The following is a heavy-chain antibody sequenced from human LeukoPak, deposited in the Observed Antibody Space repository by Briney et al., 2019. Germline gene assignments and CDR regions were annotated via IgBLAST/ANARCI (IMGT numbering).Heavy chain of an antibody. CDR3: AREAYDSSGYYGRVVDY. CDR1: GGSISSGSYY. D-gene: IGHD3-22*01. J-gene: IGHJ4*02. CDR2: IYTSGST. V-gene: IGHV4-61*02. Sequence: PSQTLSLTCTVSGGSISSGSYYWSWIRQPAGKGLEWIGRIYTSGSTNYNPSLKSRVTISVDTSKNQFSLKLSSVTAADTAVYYCAREAYDSSGYYGRVVDYWGQGTLVTVSS.